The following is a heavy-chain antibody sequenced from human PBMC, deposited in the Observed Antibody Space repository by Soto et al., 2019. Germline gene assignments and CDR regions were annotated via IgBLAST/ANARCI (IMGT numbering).Heavy chain of an antibody. CDR2: VWYDGSKI. J-gene: IGHJ3*01. D-gene: IGHD6-13*01. CDR1: GFTFSSYG. Sequence: QVQVVESGGGVVQPGRSLRLSCAASGFTFSSYGMHWGRQAPGEGLEWVGGVWYDGSKIYYGDSVKGRLTISRDNSRNTLYLEMNSLTADDTGVYYCARASGIGVANYGFALWGQGTTVTFSS. CDR3: ARASGIGVANYGFAL. V-gene: IGHV3-33*01.